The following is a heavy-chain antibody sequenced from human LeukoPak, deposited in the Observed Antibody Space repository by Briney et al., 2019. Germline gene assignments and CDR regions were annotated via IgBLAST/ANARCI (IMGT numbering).Heavy chain of an antibody. CDR2: IYPDDSDT. CDR3: ARLAYCSNDVCYSNYYYSMDV. CDR1: GYTFSSYW. V-gene: IGHV5-51*01. D-gene: IGHD2-8*01. Sequence: GESLKISCKGSGYTFSSYWIGWVRQMPGKGLEWMGIIYPDDSDTRYSPSFQGQVTTSADKSISTAYLQWSRLKASDAAMYYCARLAYCSNDVCYSNYYYSMDVWGKGTTVTVSS. J-gene: IGHJ6*03.